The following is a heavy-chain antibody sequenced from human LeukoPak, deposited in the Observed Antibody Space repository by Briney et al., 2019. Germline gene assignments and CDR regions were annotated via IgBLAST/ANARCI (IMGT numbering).Heavy chain of an antibody. J-gene: IGHJ6*03. V-gene: IGHV3-7*01. CDR3: AREKGNYDGYYNYYMDV. CDR1: GFTFSSYW. D-gene: IGHD4-11*01. Sequence: QTGGSLRLSCAASGFTFSSYWMNWVRQAPGKGLEWVANIQQHGSDKYYVDSVKGRFTISRDNAKNSLYLQMNSLRAEDTAVYYRAREKGNYDGYYNYYMDVWGKGTTVTVSS. CDR2: IQQHGSDK.